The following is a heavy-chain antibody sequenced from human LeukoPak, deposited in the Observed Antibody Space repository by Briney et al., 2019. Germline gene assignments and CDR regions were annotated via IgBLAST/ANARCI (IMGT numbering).Heavy chain of an antibody. CDR1: GGSISSYY. J-gene: IGHJ4*02. V-gene: IGHV4-59*08. CDR3: ATQILLCHYY. CDR2: IYYSGST. Sequence: PSETLSLTCTGSGGSISSYYWSWIRQPPGKGLEWIGYIYYSGSTNYNPSLKSRVTISVDTSKNQFSLKLSSVTAADTAVYYCATQILLCHYYWGQGTLVTVSS. D-gene: IGHD2/OR15-2a*01.